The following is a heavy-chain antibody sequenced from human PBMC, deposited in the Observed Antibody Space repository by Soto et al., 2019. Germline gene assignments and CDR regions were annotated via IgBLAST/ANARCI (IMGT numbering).Heavy chain of an antibody. CDR2: ISYDGSNK. CDR1: GFTFSSYG. J-gene: IGHJ6*02. Sequence: QVQLVESGGGVVQPGRSLRLSCAASGFTFSSYGMHWVRQAPGKGLEWVAVISYDGSNKYYADSVKGRVTISRDNSKNTLYLQMNSLRAEDTAVYYCTRHSYYYGMDVWGQGTTVTVSS. CDR3: TRHSYYYGMDV. V-gene: IGHV3-30*03.